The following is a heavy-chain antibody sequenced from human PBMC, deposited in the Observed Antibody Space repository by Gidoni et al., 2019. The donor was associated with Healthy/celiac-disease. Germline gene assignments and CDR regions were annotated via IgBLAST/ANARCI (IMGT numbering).Heavy chain of an antibody. CDR1: GFTFEDYV. V-gene: IGHV3-43*01. D-gene: IGHD6-13*01. CDR3: AKDIGLAAAGNDGGLYDY. J-gene: IGHJ4*02. Sequence: EVQLVESGGVGVQPGGSRRLSCAASGFTFEDYVIIWVRQAPGKGLGWVSLISWDGGSTYYADSVKGRFTISRDNSKNSLYLQMNSLRTEDTALYYCAKDIGLAAAGNDGGLYDYWGQGTLVTVSS. CDR2: ISWDGGST.